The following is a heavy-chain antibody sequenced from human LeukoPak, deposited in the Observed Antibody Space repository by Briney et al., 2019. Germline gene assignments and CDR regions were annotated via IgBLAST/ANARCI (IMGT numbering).Heavy chain of an antibody. J-gene: IGHJ5*01. CDR3: ARDSGPFLFDS. CDR2: INPRSGVT. D-gene: IGHD1-26*01. Sequence: ASVKVSCKSSGYSFTGYYIHWVRQAPGQGLEWMGWINPRSGVTFYAQKFQDRVSMTRDTSINTVCMELGNLKSDDTAVFFCARDSGPFLFDSWGQGTLVIVSS. CDR1: GYSFTGYY. V-gene: IGHV1-2*02.